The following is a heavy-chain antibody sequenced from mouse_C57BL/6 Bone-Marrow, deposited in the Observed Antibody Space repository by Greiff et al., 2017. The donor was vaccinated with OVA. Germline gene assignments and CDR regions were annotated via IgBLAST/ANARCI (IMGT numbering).Heavy chain of an antibody. J-gene: IGHJ4*01. Sequence: QVQLQQSGAELVRPGTSVKVSCKASGYAFTNYLIEWVKQRPGQGLEWIGVINPGSGGTNYNEKFKGKATLTADKSSSTAYMQLSSLTSEDSAVYFCARDDEDAMDYWGQGTSVTVSS. CDR1: GYAFTNYL. CDR3: ARDDEDAMDY. V-gene: IGHV1-54*01. CDR2: INPGSGGT.